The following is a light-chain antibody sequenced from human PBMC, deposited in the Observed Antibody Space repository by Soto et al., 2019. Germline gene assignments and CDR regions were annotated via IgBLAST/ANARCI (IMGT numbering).Light chain of an antibody. CDR3: QQYGSSPLI. J-gene: IGKJ4*01. CDR2: DAS. CDR1: QSVRSNY. Sequence: EIELTQSPGTLSLTPGETATLSCRASQSVRSNYLAWYQQKPGQAPRFLIYDASSRATGIPDRFSGSGSGTDFTLTISRLEPEDFAVYYCQQYGSSPLIFGGGTKVEIK. V-gene: IGKV3-20*01.